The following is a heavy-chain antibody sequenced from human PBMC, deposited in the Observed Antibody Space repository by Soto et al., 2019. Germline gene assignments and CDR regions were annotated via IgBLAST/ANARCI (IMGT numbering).Heavy chain of an antibody. CDR2: IYYSGST. CDR3: ARSDGRY. V-gene: IGHV4-59*01. CDR1: GGSISSYY. J-gene: IGHJ4*02. Sequence: QVQLQESGPGLVKPSETLSLTCTVSGGSISSYYWSWIRQPPGKGLEWIGYIYYSGSTNYNPSLTXRXXISVATSKNQFSLKLSSVTAADTAVYYCARSDGRYWGQGTLVTVSS.